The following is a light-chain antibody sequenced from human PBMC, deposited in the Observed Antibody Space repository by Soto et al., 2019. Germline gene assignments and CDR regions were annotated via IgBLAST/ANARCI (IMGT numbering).Light chain of an antibody. J-gene: IGKJ2*01. CDR3: QVRTEWPPFMYS. V-gene: IGKV1-39*02. CDR1: QTISTY. CDR2: DAS. Sequence: DIQMTQSPSSLSASVGDRVTITCRASQTISTYLNWYQQKPGKAPRLLIYDASSLLGGVPSRFSGSGSGTDFTLTISRLEPEDFAVYYCQVRTEWPPFMYSFGQGTKLEVK.